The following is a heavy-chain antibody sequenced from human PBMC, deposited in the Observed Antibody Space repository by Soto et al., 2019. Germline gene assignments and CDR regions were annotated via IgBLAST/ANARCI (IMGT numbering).Heavy chain of an antibody. CDR2: IYYRGNA. V-gene: IGHV4-39*01. Sequence: HLQLQESGPGLVKPSETLSLMCSVSDDSINSDKFYWGWIRQPPGKGLEWIGSIYYRGNAYYNPSLQTRVTLSLDKSKSQFSLKLNSVTAADSAVDFCARLEGLATISYYFDFWGPGALVTVSS. J-gene: IGHJ4*02. CDR3: ARLEGLATISYYFDF. D-gene: IGHD5-12*01. CDR1: DDSINSDKFY.